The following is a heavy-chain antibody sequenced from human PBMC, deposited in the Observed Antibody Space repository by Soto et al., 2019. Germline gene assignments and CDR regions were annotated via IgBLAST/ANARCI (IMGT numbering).Heavy chain of an antibody. J-gene: IGHJ5*02. CDR1: GYSFTSYW. Sequence: PGESLKISCKGSGYSFTSYWIGWVRQMPWKGLEWMGIIYPGDSDTRYSPSFQGQVTISADKSISTAYLQWSSLKASDTAMYYCARLLLGHSSSWYPYNWFDPWGQGTLVTVSS. D-gene: IGHD6-13*01. CDR3: ARLLLGHSSSWYPYNWFDP. CDR2: IYPGDSDT. V-gene: IGHV5-51*01.